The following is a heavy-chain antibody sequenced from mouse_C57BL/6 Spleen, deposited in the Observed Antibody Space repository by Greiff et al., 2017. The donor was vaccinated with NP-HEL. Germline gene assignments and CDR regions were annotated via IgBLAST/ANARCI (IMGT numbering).Heavy chain of an antibody. CDR3: ARRGRDGFAY. CDR1: GYTFTSYW. J-gene: IGHJ3*01. Sequence: QVQLQQPGAELVRPGSSVKLSCKASGYTFTSYWMHWVKQRPIQGLEWIGNIDPSDSETHYNQKFKDKATLTVDKSSSTSYMQLSSLTSEDSAVYYCARRGRDGFAYWGQGTLVTVSA. CDR2: IDPSDSET. V-gene: IGHV1-52*01.